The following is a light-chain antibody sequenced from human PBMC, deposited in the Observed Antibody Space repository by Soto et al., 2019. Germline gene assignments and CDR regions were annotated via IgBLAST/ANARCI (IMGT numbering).Light chain of an antibody. CDR3: GTWHNSLSAGV. CDR2: DNN. V-gene: IGLV1-51*01. CDR1: SSNIENNY. J-gene: IGLJ2*01. Sequence: QSVMTQPPSVSAARGQKVTISCSGSSSNIENNYVSWYQQLPGTAPKLLIYDNNKRPSGIPDRFSGSKSGTSATLDITGLQTGDEAEYFCGTWHNSLSAGVFGGGTKLTVL.